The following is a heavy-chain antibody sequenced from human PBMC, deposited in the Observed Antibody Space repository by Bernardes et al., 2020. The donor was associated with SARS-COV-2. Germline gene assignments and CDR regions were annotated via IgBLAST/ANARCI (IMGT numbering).Heavy chain of an antibody. CDR3: AKARSLFMLYYDDAFDI. D-gene: IGHD2-8*01. V-gene: IGHV3-30*18. J-gene: IGHJ3*02. Sequence: GSLSLSCAASGFSFNNYAMHWVRPAPGKGLEWVADISYEGSKRNFADSVKGRITVSRDSAKNMVYLQMNSLRSEDTAVYYCAKARSLFMLYYDDAFDIWGQGTMVIVSS. CDR1: GFSFNNYA. CDR2: ISYEGSKR.